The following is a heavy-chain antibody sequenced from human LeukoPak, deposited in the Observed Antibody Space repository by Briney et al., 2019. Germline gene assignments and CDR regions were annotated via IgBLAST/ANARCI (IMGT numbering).Heavy chain of an antibody. Sequence: GASVKVSCKASGGTFSSYAISWVRQAPGQGHEWMGGIIPIFGTANYAQKFQGRVTITTDESTSTAYMELSSLRSEDTAVYYCARDRDGYNHFDYWGQGTLVTVSS. V-gene: IGHV1-69*05. CDR3: ARDRDGYNHFDY. J-gene: IGHJ4*02. CDR1: GGTFSSYA. D-gene: IGHD5-24*01. CDR2: IIPIFGTA.